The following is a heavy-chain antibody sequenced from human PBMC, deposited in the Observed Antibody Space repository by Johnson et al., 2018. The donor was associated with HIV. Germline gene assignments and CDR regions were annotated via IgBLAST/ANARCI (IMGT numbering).Heavy chain of an antibody. J-gene: IGHJ3*02. CDR2: ISWNSGSI. CDR3: ARVLCSGGSCYSDAFDI. V-gene: IGHV3-20*04. D-gene: IGHD2-15*01. Sequence: VQLVDSGGGLVRPGGSLRLSCAASGFTLDDYGMSWVRQVPGKVLEWVSGISWNSGSIGYADSVKGRFTISRDNAKNSRYLQMNSLRAEDTALYYCARVLCSGGSCYSDAFDIWGQGTMVTVSS. CDR1: GFTLDDYG.